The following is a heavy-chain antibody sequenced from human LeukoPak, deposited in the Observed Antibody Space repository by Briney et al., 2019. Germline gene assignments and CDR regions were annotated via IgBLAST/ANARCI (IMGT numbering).Heavy chain of an antibody. Sequence: ASVKVSCTASGGTFSSYAISWVRQAPGQGLEWIGGIIPIFGTANYAQKFQGRVTITTYKSTSTAYMELSSLRSEDTAVYYCAGRSLDIVVVTATDLDYYYMDVWGKGTTVTVSS. CDR1: GGTFSSYA. J-gene: IGHJ6*03. D-gene: IGHD2-21*02. CDR2: IIPIFGTA. V-gene: IGHV1-69*05. CDR3: AGRSLDIVVVTATDLDYYYMDV.